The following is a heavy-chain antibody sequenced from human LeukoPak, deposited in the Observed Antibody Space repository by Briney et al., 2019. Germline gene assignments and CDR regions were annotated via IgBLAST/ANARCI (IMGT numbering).Heavy chain of an antibody. Sequence: KTSETLSLTCTVSVSGDSMRGYYWSWIRQPPGKGLEWIGYFYYGGSTSYIPPLNYNPSLKSRLSISLDTSKNQFSLHLTSVTAADTAVYYCARGSAYYYDTSGPRFYYDYWGQGILVATSS. CDR2: FYYGGSTSYIPPL. J-gene: IGHJ4*02. D-gene: IGHD3-22*01. V-gene: IGHV4-59*01. CDR1: VSGDSMRGYY. CDR3: ARGSAYYYDTSGPRFYYDY.